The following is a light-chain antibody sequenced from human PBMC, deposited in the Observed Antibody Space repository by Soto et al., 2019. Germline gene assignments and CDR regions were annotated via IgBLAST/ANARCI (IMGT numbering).Light chain of an antibody. V-gene: IGLV1-44*01. J-gene: IGLJ3*02. CDR2: NDD. CDR3: SIWDDSLNGWV. Sequence: QSVLTQPPSVSGTPGLRVNISCSGGISNIGKDTVNWYQQLPGTAPKLLMFNDDKRPSGVPDRFSGSRSGTSASLAISGLQSDDEAVYFCSIWDDSLNGWVFGGGNKLTVL. CDR1: ISNIGKDT.